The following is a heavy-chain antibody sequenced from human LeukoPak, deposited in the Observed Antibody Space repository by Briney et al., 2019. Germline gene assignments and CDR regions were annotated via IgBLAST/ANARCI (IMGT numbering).Heavy chain of an antibody. CDR1: GFTFSSYA. J-gene: IGHJ6*03. D-gene: IGHD5-12*01. Sequence: PGGSLRLSCAASGFTFSSYAMHWVRQAPGKELEWVAVISYDGSNKYYADSVKGRFTISRDNSKNTLYLQMNSLRAEDTAVYYCAREGYGTEDYYYYYYMDVWGKGTTVTVSS. V-gene: IGHV3-30*04. CDR3: AREGYGTEDYYYYYYMDV. CDR2: ISYDGSNK.